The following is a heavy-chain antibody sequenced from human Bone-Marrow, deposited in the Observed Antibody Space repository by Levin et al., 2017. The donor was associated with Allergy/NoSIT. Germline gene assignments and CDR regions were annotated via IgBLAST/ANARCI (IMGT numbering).Heavy chain of an antibody. CDR1: GFTFSSYA. J-gene: IGHJ3*02. Sequence: PGGSLRLSCAASGFTFSSYAMHWVRQAPGKGLEWVAVISYDGSNKYYADSVKGRFTISRDNSKNTLYLQMNSLRAEDTAVYYCARVSKKIDAFDIWGQGTMVTVSS. CDR2: ISYDGSNK. CDR3: ARVSKKIDAFDI. V-gene: IGHV3-30*04.